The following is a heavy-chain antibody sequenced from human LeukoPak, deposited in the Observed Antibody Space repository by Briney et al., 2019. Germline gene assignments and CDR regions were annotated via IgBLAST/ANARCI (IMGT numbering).Heavy chain of an antibody. CDR1: GDSISSGEYY. Sequence: PSETLSLTCIVSGDSISSGEYYWSWIRQPPGKGLEWIGYIFHRGSTYYNPSLQSRLTLSVDTSENQFSLNLNSVTAADTAVYYCARGIGHFDVLTGYSHRFDPWGRGTLVTVSS. D-gene: IGHD3-9*01. J-gene: IGHJ5*02. CDR3: ARGIGHFDVLTGYSHRFDP. V-gene: IGHV4-30-4*01. CDR2: IFHRGST.